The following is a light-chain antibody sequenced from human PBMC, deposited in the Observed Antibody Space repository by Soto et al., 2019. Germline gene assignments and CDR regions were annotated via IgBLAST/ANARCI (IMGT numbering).Light chain of an antibody. Sequence: QSVLTQPPSVSAAPGQKITISCSGSNSNIGNNYVSWYQQRPGAAPKLLIYDNTKRPSGIPDRFSGSRSGTSASLGISGLQAGDEADYFCGTLDSSLGSFYVFGPGTKLTVL. V-gene: IGLV1-51*01. CDR2: DNT. CDR1: NSNIGNNY. CDR3: GTLDSSLGSFYV. J-gene: IGLJ1*01.